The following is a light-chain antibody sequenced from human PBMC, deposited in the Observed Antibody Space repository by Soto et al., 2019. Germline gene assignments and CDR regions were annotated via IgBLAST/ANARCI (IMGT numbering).Light chain of an antibody. J-gene: IGKJ1*01. Sequence: DIVMTQSPDSLAVSLGERATINCKTSQSVLYSTNNKNYLAWYLQKPGQPPKLLIYWASTRESGVPDRFSGRGSGTDFTLTISSLQAEDVAVYYCQQFYGSPPWTFGQGTKVEIK. CDR1: QSVLYSTNNKNY. CDR3: QQFYGSPPWT. V-gene: IGKV4-1*01. CDR2: WAS.